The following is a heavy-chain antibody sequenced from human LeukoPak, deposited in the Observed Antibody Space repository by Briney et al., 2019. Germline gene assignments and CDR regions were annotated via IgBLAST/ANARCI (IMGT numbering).Heavy chain of an antibody. J-gene: IGHJ6*03. CDR3: ARIAVAGPYSYYYHMDV. D-gene: IGHD6-13*01. CDR1: GSSFTSYW. V-gene: IGHV5-51*01. Sequence: GASLQISCKGAGSSFTSYWIGGGRQLAGKGLGWMGIIYPGDSDTRYSPSFQGQVTISADKSISTAYLQWSNLKASDSALHYCARIAVAGPYSYYYHMDVWGKGTTVTVSS. CDR2: IYPGDSDT.